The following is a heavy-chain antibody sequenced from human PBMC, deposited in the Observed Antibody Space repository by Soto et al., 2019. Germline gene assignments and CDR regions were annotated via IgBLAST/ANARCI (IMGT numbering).Heavy chain of an antibody. CDR1: GFTFRNYW. V-gene: IGHV3-7*05. J-gene: IGHJ4*02. CDR3: ATEGWLAS. Sequence: EVQLVESGGGVVQPGGSLRLSCAASGFTFRNYWMSWVRQAPGKGLEWVANMNQDGSQKNYGDSMKGRFTISRDNAKNSLYLQMDSLRAEDTAVSYCATEGWLASWGLGTQVSVSS. CDR2: MNQDGSQK. D-gene: IGHD6-19*01.